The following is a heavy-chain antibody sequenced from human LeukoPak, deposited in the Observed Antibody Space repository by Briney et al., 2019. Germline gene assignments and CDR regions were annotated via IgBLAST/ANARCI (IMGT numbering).Heavy chain of an antibody. V-gene: IGHV4-30-4*01. CDR1: GGSISSGDYY. CDR3: ARVVVAATAFDY. CDR2: IYYSGST. J-gene: IGHJ4*02. Sequence: SETLSLTCTVSGGSISSGDYYWSWIRQPPGKGLEWIGYIYYSGSTYYNPPLKSRVTISADTSKNQFSLKLSSVTAADTAVYYCARVVVAATAFDYWGQGTLVTVSS. D-gene: IGHD2-15*01.